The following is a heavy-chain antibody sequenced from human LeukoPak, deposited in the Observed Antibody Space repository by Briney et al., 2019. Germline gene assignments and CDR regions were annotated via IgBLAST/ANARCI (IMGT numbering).Heavy chain of an antibody. V-gene: IGHV3-9*01. Sequence: GGSLRLSCAASGFTFDDYAMHWVRQAPGKGLEWVSGISWNSGSIGYAGSVKGRFTISRDNAKNSLYLQMNSLRAEDTALYYCAKDWESSSWSHFDLWGRGTLVTVSS. D-gene: IGHD6-13*01. CDR3: AKDWESSSWSHFDL. CDR1: GFTFDDYA. CDR2: ISWNSGSI. J-gene: IGHJ2*01.